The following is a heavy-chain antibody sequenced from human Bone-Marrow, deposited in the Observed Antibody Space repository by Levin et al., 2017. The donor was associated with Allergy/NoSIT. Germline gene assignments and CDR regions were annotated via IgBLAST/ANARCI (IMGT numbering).Heavy chain of an antibody. CDR3: TRERGYSYGYGDY. D-gene: IGHD5-18*01. V-gene: IGHV3-21*01. J-gene: IGHJ4*02. CDR2: ISSSSSYI. CDR1: GFTFSSYN. Sequence: GGSLRLSCAASGFTFSSYNMNWVRQAPGKGLEWVSSISSSSSYIYYADSVKGRFTISRDNAKNSLYLQMNSLRAEDTAVYYCTRERGYSYGYGDYWGQGTLVTVSS.